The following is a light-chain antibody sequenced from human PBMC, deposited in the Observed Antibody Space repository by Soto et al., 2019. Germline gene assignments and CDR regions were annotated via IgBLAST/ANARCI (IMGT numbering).Light chain of an antibody. CDR2: GAS. J-gene: IGKJ1*01. CDR3: QQYKNWPHT. CDR1: QSVSSSY. V-gene: IGKV3-15*01. Sequence: EIVLTQSPATLSLSPVERATLSCGASQSVSSSYLAWYQQKPGLAPRLLIYGASTRATGIPARFSGSGSGTEFTLTISSLQSEDFAVYYCQQYKNWPHTFGQGTKVDIK.